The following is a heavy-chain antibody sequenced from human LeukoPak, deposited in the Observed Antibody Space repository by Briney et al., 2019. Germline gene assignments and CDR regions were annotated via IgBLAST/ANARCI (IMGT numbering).Heavy chain of an antibody. CDR2: ISSSSNYI. Sequence: KPGGSLRLSCAASGLTFSNYSMSGVRQAPGKGLEWVSSISSSSNYIYYADSVNGRFTISRDNAKNSLYLQMSSLRADDTAVYYCARDQYEGICRDYWGQGALVTVSS. V-gene: IGHV3-21*01. CDR1: GLTFSNYS. D-gene: IGHD2/OR15-2a*01. J-gene: IGHJ4*02. CDR3: ARDQYEGICRDY.